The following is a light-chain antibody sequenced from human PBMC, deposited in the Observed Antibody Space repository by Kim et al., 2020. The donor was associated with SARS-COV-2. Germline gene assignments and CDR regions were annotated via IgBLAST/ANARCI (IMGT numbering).Light chain of an antibody. J-gene: IGKJ3*01. CDR1: QDIKNY. V-gene: IGKV1-33*01. CDR3: QQYESLFT. CDR2: DAS. Sequence: DIQMTQSPSSLSASVGDRVTITCQASQDIKNYLNWYHQKPGKAPKVLIYDASNLQRGVPSRFSGSGSGTNFTLTINSLQPEDIATYYCQQYESLFTFGPGTKVDIK.